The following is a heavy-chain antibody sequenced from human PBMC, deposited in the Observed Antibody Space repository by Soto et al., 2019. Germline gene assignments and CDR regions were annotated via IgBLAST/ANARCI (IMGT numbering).Heavy chain of an antibody. J-gene: IGHJ5*02. Sequence: EVQLLESGGGLVQPGGSLRLSCAASGFTFSSYAMSWVRQAPGKGLEWVSAISGSGGSTYYADAVKGRFTISRDNSKNTLYLQMNSLRAEDTAVYDCAKGRDIVATVGGWFDPWGQGTLVTVSS. D-gene: IGHD5-12*01. CDR2: ISGSGGST. V-gene: IGHV3-23*01. CDR3: AKGRDIVATVGGWFDP. CDR1: GFTFSSYA.